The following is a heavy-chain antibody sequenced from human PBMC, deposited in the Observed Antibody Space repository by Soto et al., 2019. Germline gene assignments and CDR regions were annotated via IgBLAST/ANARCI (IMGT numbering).Heavy chain of an antibody. D-gene: IGHD6-13*01. V-gene: IGHV4-39*01. CDR3: SSYISGRYSSSWSKASRGWWFDP. CDR2: IYYSGST. CDR1: GGSISSSSYY. Sequence: SETLSLTCTVSGGSISSSSYYWGWIRQPPGKGLEWIGSIYYSGSTYYNPSLKSRVTISVDTSKNQFSLKLSSVTAADTAVYYCSSYISGRYSSSWSKASRGWWFDPWGQGTLVTVSS. J-gene: IGHJ5*02.